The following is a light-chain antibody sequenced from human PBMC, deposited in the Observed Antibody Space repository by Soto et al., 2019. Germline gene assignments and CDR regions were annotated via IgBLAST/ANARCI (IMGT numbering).Light chain of an antibody. CDR1: QSLVKSNGNTY. V-gene: IGKV2-30*01. CDR2: KVS. J-gene: IGKJ2*01. Sequence: DVAMTQSPPSLPVTLGQPASISCRSSQSLVKSNGNTYLTWFQQRPGQSPRRLIYKVSNRDSGVPDRFSGSGSGTDSTLEISRVEAEDAGLYYCMQGTHWPFTFGRGTKVDIK. CDR3: MQGTHWPFT.